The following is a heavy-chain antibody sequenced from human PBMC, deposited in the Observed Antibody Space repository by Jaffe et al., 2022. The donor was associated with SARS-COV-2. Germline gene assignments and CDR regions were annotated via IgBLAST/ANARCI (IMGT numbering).Heavy chain of an antibody. J-gene: IGHJ4*02. CDR1: GGSISSYY. CDR3: ARMPRDRNKHFDY. V-gene: IGHV4-59*01. Sequence: QVQLQESGPGLVKPSETLSLTCTVSGGSISSYYWSWIRQPPGKGLEWIGYIYYSGSTNYNPSLKSRVTISVDTSKNQFSLKLSSVTAADTAVYYCARMPRDRNKHFDYWGQGTLVTVSS. D-gene: IGHD2-2*01. CDR2: IYYSGST.